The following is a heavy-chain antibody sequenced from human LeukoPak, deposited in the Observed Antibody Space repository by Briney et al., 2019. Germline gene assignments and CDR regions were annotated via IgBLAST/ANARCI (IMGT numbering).Heavy chain of an antibody. CDR3: ARATFYGDFFYYFDY. CDR1: GGTFSSYA. Sequence: GASVKVSCKASGGTFSSYAISWLRQAPGQGLEWMGGIIPIFGTANYAQKFQGRVTIAADESTSTAYMELSSLRSEDTAVYYCARATFYGDFFYYFDYWGQGTLVTVSS. V-gene: IGHV1-69*13. J-gene: IGHJ4*02. D-gene: IGHD4-17*01. CDR2: IIPIFGTA.